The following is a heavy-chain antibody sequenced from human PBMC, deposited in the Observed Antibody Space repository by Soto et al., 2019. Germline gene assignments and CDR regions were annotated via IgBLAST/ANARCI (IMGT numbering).Heavy chain of an antibody. CDR1: GFTFSRYS. CDR3: ARVTTVVPAALVGMDL. D-gene: IGHD2-2*01. CDR2: ISSSSSYI. V-gene: IGHV3-21*01. Sequence: PGGSLRLSCAASGFTFSRYSMNWVRQAPGKGLEWVSSISSSSSYIYYADSVKGRFTISRDNAKNSLYLQMNSLRAEDTAVYYCARVTTVVPAALVGMDLWGQGTTVTVSS. J-gene: IGHJ6*02.